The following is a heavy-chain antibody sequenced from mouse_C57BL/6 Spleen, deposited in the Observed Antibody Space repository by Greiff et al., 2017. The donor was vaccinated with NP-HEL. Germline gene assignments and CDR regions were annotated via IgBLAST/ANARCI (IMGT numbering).Heavy chain of an antibody. CDR2: IYPGDGDT. Sequence: QVQLQQSGPELVKPGASVKISCKASGYAFSSSWMNWVKQRPGKGLEWIGRIYPGDGDTNYNGKFKGKATLTADKSSSTAYMQLSSLTSEDSAVYFCASPHGSSYEVAYWGQGTLVTVSA. CDR3: ASPHGSSYEVAY. V-gene: IGHV1-82*01. J-gene: IGHJ3*01. CDR1: GYAFSSSW. D-gene: IGHD1-1*01.